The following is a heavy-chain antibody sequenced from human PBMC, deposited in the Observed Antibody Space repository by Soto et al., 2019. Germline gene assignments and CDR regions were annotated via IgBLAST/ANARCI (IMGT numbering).Heavy chain of an antibody. CDR3: ARIGGYHGPLDY. CDR2: TYHRGST. J-gene: IGHJ4*02. D-gene: IGHD6-25*01. Sequence: PEILSLTCSVSGVSISSYFWSWIRQAPGRGLEWIGYTYHRGSTNYSPSLKSRVAISLDTSENQFSLKVNSVTAADTAVYYCARIGGYHGPLDYWGQGTPVTVSS. CDR1: GVSISSYF. V-gene: IGHV4-59*01.